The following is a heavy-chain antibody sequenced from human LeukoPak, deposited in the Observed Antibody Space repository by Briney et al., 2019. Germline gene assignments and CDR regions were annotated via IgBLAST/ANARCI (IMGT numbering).Heavy chain of an antibody. CDR2: IKSKTDGGTT. CDR1: GGSISSYY. D-gene: IGHD1-26*01. J-gene: IGHJ4*02. Sequence: ETLSLTCTVSGGSISSYYWSWVRQAPGKGLEWVGRIKSKTDGGTTDYAAPVKGRFTISRDDSKNTLYLQMNSLKTEDTAVYYCTTDIVGATEAGVFDYWGQGTLVTVSS. CDR3: TTDIVGATEAGVFDY. V-gene: IGHV3-15*01.